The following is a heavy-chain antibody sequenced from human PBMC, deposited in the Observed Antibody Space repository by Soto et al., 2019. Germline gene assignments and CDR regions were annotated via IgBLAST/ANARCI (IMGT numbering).Heavy chain of an antibody. D-gene: IGHD4-4*01. CDR2: IYYSGST. J-gene: IGHJ4*02. V-gene: IGHV4-31*03. CDR3: AIYRRNSVYFDY. Sequence: SNTLSLTCTVSGGSISIGGYYWSWIRQHPGKGLEWIGYIYYSGSTYYNPSLKSRVTISVDTSKNQFSLKLSSVTAADTAVYYCAIYRRNSVYFDYWGQGTLVTGSS. CDR1: GGSISIGGYY.